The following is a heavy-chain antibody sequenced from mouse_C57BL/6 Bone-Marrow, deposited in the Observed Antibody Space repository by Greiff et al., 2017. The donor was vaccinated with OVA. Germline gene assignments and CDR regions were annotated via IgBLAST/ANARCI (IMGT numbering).Heavy chain of an antibody. Sequence: EVQGVESGGGLVKPGGSLKLSCAASGFTFSSYAMSWVRQPPEKRLEWVATISDGGSYTYYPDNVKGRFTISRDNAKNNLYLQMSQLKSEDTAMYYCARGWLLYYAVDYWGQGTSVTVSA. J-gene: IGHJ4*01. CDR3: ARGWLLYYAVDY. CDR1: GFTFSSYA. D-gene: IGHD2-3*01. V-gene: IGHV5-4*01. CDR2: ISDGGSYT.